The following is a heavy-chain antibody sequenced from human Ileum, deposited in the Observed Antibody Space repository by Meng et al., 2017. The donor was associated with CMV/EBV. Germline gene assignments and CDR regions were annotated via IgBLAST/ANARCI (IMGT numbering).Heavy chain of an antibody. CDR1: GGSLTSYY. Sequence: QLQESGPRLLQPAETLSLTCTVTGGSLTSYYWTWIRRPAGKGLEWIGRIHPTGTTDDNPSLRSRVSMSLDKSKNQFSLKLTSVAAADTAVYYCARAAARGVPVDLWGQGTLVTVSS. CDR3: ARAAARGVPVDL. J-gene: IGHJ5*02. D-gene: IGHD3-10*01. CDR2: IHPTGTT. V-gene: IGHV4-4*07.